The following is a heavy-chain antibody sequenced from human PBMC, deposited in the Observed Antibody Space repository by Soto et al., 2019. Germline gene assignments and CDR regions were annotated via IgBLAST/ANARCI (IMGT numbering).Heavy chain of an antibody. CDR3: AKFGMATNKRRPPYYIDY. CDR1: GFTFSSYA. J-gene: IGHJ4*02. V-gene: IGHV3-23*01. Sequence: LRLSCAASGFTFSSYAMSWVRQAPGKGLEWVSSISGSGGGTYYADSVKGRFTFSRDNSKNTLYLQMNSLRAEDTAVYYCAKFGMATNKRRPPYYIDYWGQGALVTVSS. D-gene: IGHD3-16*01. CDR2: ISGSGGGT.